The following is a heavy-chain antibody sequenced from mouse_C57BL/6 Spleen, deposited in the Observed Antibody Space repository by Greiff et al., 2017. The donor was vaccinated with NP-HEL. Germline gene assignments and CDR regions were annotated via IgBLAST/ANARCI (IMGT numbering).Heavy chain of an antibody. J-gene: IGHJ2*01. CDR1: GYTFTSYW. CDR3: ALYDGYYGTGY. D-gene: IGHD2-3*01. V-gene: IGHV1-52*01. Sequence: QVHVKQPGAELVRPGSSVKLSCKASGYTFTSYWMHWVKQRPIQGLEWIGNIDPSDSETHYNQKFKDKATLTVDKSSSTAYMQLSSLTSEDSAVYYCALYDGYYGTGYWGQGTTLTVSS. CDR2: IDPSDSET.